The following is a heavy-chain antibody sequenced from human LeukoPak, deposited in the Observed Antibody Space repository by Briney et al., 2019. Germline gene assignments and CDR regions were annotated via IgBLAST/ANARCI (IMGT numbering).Heavy chain of an antibody. CDR2: IKQDGSEK. J-gene: IGHJ6*03. CDR3: AKDLQQLVPTGYYYYYMDV. V-gene: IGHV3-7*01. CDR1: GFTFSSYW. D-gene: IGHD6-13*01. Sequence: PGGSLRLSCAASGFTFSSYWMSWVRQAPGKGLEWVANIKQDGSEKYYVDSVKGRFTISRDNSKNTLYLQMNSLRAEDTAVYYCAKDLQQLVPTGYYYYYMDVWGKGTTVTISS.